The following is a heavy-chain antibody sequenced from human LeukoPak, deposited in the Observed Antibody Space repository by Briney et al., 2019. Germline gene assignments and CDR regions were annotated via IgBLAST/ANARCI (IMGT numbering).Heavy chain of an antibody. J-gene: IGHJ4*02. D-gene: IGHD1-26*01. Sequence: ASETLSLTCTVSGGSISSSSYYWGWIRQPSGKGLEWIGSIYYSGSTYYNPSLKSRVTISVDTSKNQFSLKLSSVTAADTAVYYCARHVPIGGSYTVDYWGQGTLVTVSS. CDR3: ARHVPIGGSYTVDY. CDR2: IYYSGST. V-gene: IGHV4-39*01. CDR1: GGSISSSSYY.